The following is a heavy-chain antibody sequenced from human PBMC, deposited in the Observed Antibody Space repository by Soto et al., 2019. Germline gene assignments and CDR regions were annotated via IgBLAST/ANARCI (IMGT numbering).Heavy chain of an antibody. CDR3: ARDSSMGFSSSWYETRFDP. CDR1: GYTFTGYY. V-gene: IGHV1-2*02. Sequence: GASVKVSCEASGYTFTGYYMHWVRQAPGQGLEWMGWINPNSGGTNYAQKFQGRVTMTRDTSISTAYMELSRLRSDDTAVYYCARDSSMGFSSSWYETRFDPWGQGTLVTVSS. CDR2: INPNSGGT. J-gene: IGHJ5*02. D-gene: IGHD6-13*01.